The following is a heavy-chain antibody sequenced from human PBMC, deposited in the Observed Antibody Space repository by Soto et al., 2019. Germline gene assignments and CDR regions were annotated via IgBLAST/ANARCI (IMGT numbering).Heavy chain of an antibody. D-gene: IGHD2-15*01. CDR1: GGSISSGGYY. CDR3: ARERYCSGGSCQNWFDP. V-gene: IGHV4-31*03. Sequence: SETLSLTCTVSGGSISSGGYYWSWIRQHPGKGLEWIGYIYYSGSTYYNPSLKSRVTISVDTSKNHFSLKLSSVTAADTAVYYCARERYCSGGSCQNWFDPWGQGTLVTVSS. J-gene: IGHJ5*02. CDR2: IYYSGST.